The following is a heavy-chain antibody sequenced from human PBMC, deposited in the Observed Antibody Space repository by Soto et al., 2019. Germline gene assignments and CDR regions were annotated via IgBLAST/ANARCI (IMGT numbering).Heavy chain of an antibody. D-gene: IGHD6-13*01. CDR1: GFTFSTCV. J-gene: IGHJ4*02. CDR2: ITGSGTGT. Sequence: EVHLLESGGGLVHPGESLRLSCGASGFTFSTCVMTWVRQAPGKGLEWVSCITGSGTGTHYADSVKGRFTISRDNSKNTMYLQMNNLSVEDTGVYYCAKGLINGRWYAEDWGQGTLVTVSS. CDR3: AKGLINGRWYAED. V-gene: IGHV3-23*01.